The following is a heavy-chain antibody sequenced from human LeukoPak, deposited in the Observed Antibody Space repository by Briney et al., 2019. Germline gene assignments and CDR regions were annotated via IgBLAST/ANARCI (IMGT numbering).Heavy chain of an antibody. CDR1: GFSLSNYG. J-gene: IGHJ4*02. D-gene: IGHD6-6*01. CDR2: LLYDGNTK. V-gene: IGHV3-33*06. CDR3: AKDLSSPGYFFDY. Sequence: TGGSLRLSCAASGFSLSNYGMHWVRQAPGKGLEWVAALLYDGNTKHYADSVKGRFTISRDISKNTFYLQMNSLRAEDTAVYYCAKDLSSPGYFFDYWGQGTLVSVSS.